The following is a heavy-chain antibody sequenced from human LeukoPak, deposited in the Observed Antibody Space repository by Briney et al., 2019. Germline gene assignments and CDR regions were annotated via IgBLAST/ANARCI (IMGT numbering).Heavy chain of an antibody. J-gene: IGHJ4*02. D-gene: IGHD5-12*01. CDR1: GFTFSDYY. Sequence: PGGSLRLSCVASGFTFSDYYMSWIRQAPGKGLEWLSSTTTAYNPIYYADSVKGRFTISRDNAKNSLYLQMSSLRAEDTAVYYCVKGYASLQGWPYFDHWGQGALVTVSS. CDR2: TTTAYNPI. CDR3: VKGYASLQGWPYFDH. V-gene: IGHV3-11*04.